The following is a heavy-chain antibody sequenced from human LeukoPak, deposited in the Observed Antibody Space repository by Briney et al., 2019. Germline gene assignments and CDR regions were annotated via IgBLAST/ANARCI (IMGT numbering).Heavy chain of an antibody. CDR3: AKMQGYFDY. J-gene: IGHJ4*02. Sequence: GGSLRLSCAASGLTFSSYGMSWVRQAPGKGLQWVSAITGDGTTTYYADSVKGRFTISRDNSKNMLYLRMRSLRAEDTAVYYCAKMQGYFDYWGQGTLVRVSS. V-gene: IGHV3-23*01. CDR2: ITGDGTTT. CDR1: GLTFSSYG.